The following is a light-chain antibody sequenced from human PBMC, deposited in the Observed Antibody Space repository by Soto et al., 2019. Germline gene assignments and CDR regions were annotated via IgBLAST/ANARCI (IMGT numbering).Light chain of an antibody. CDR2: GAS. CDR1: QSVDKD. Sequence: DIQMTQSPSSLSTSVGDRVTISCRASQSVDKDLNWYQQKPGKAPKLLIYGASTLQSGVPSRFSGSGSGTDFTLTINSLQPEDFATYFCQQSFNSPWTFGQGTKVEVK. J-gene: IGKJ1*01. CDR3: QQSFNSPWT. V-gene: IGKV1-39*01.